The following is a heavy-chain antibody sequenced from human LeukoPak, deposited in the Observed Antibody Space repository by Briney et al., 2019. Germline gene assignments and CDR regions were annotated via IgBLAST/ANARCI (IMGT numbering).Heavy chain of an antibody. D-gene: IGHD5-18*01. J-gene: IGHJ4*02. CDR1: VYTFANYG. V-gene: IGHV1-18*01. Sequence: ASVKVSCKASVYTFANYGISWVRQAPGLGLEWMGWISGYNGNTNYAQKFQGRVTMTTDTSTSTAFMELRSLRSDDTAVYYCGRQVDTTMALPDYWGQGTLVTVSS. CDR2: ISGYNGNT. CDR3: GRQVDTTMALPDY.